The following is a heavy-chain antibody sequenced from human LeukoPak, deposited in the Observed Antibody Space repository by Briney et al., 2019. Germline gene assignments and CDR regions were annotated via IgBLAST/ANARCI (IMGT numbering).Heavy chain of an antibody. CDR2: INHSGST. V-gene: IGHV4-34*01. J-gene: IGHJ3*02. D-gene: IGHD3-3*01. Sequence: PSETLSLTCAVYGGSFSGYYWSWIRQPPGKGLEWIGEINHSGSTNYNPSLKSRVTISVDTSKNQFSLKLSSVTAADTAVYYCASTTRTIFGVVIGAFDIWGQGTMVTVSS. CDR1: GGSFSGYY. CDR3: ASTTRTIFGVVIGAFDI.